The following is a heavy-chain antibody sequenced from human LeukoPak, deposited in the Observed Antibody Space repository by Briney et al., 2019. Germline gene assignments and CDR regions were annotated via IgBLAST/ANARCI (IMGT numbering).Heavy chain of an antibody. CDR1: GFTFSSYW. CDR3: AKDSGYYDSSGYTNPDY. CDR2: IKQDGSEK. Sequence: GGSLRLSCAASGFTFSSYWMSWVRQAPGKGLEWVANIKQDGSEKYYVDSVKGRFTISRDNAKNSLYLQMNSLRAEDTAVYYCAKDSGYYDSSGYTNPDYWGQGTLVTVSS. D-gene: IGHD3-22*01. J-gene: IGHJ4*02. V-gene: IGHV3-7*01.